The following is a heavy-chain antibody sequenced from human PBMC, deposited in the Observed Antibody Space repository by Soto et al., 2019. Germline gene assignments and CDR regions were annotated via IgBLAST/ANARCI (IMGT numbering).Heavy chain of an antibody. D-gene: IGHD3-16*01. CDR2: IYYSGNT. Sequence: QVQLQESGPGLVKPSQTLSLTCSVSGGSTSSDNYWSWIRQPPGKGLEWIGHIYYSGNTDYNPSLNSRLAISIDTSKNQFSLKLSSVTAADMAVYFCAREGGESSDGLYYFDSWGQGSLVTVSS. J-gene: IGHJ4*02. V-gene: IGHV4-30-4*01. CDR3: AREGGESSDGLYYFDS. CDR1: GGSTSSDNY.